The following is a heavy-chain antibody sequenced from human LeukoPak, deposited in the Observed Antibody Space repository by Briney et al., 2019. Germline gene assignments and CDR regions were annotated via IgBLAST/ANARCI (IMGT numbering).Heavy chain of an antibody. Sequence: SETLSLTCTVSAGSISPFYWSWIRQAPGKGLEWIGYIYYTGSTKYNSSLKSRVTISVDTSKNQFSLELNSVTAADTAVYYCARGPYYLDSSTYSFDYWGQGTLVTVSS. CDR3: ARGPYYLDSSTYSFDY. V-gene: IGHV4-59*01. J-gene: IGHJ4*02. CDR2: IYYTGST. D-gene: IGHD6-19*01. CDR1: AGSISPFY.